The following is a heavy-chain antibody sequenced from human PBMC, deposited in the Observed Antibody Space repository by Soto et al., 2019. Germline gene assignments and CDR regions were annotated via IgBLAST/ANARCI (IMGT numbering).Heavy chain of an antibody. J-gene: IGHJ4*02. CDR3: ARDQGSGWPYASRGNYFDY. CDR2: IWYDGSER. CDR1: GSTFSSYG. D-gene: IGHD6-19*01. V-gene: IGHV3-33*01. Sequence: PGGSLRLSCAASGSTFSSYGMHWVRQTPGKGLEWVAVIWYDGSERYYADSVKGRFTISRDNSKNTLYLQMNSLRAEDTAVYYCARDQGSGWPYASRGNYFDYWGQGTLVTVSS.